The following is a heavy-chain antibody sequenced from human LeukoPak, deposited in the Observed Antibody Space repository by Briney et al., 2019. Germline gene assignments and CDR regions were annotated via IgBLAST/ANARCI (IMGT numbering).Heavy chain of an antibody. CDR1: GFTFSSYA. D-gene: IGHD6-6*01. J-gene: IGHJ4*02. Sequence: GGSLRLSCAVSGFTFSSYAMHWVRQAPGKGLEWVAVISYDGSNKYYADSVKGRFTISRDNSKNTLYLQMNSLRAEDTAVYYCARDKYRIAARNFDYWGQGTLVTVSS. V-gene: IGHV3-30-3*01. CDR2: ISYDGSNK. CDR3: ARDKYRIAARNFDY.